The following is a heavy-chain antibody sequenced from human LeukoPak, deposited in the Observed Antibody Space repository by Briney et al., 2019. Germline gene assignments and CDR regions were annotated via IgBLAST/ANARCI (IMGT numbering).Heavy chain of an antibody. Sequence: PGRSLRLSCAASGFTFSSYAMHWVRQAPGKGLEWVAVISYDGSNKYYADSVKGRFTISRDNSKNTLYLQMNSLRAEDTAVYYCARSIPNPDYWGQGTLVTVSS. V-gene: IGHV3-30-3*01. CDR2: ISYDGSNK. J-gene: IGHJ4*02. D-gene: IGHD6-6*01. CDR3: ARSIPNPDY. CDR1: GFTFSSYA.